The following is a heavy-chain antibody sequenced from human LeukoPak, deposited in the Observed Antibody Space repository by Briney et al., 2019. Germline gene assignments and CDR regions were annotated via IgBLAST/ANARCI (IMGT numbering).Heavy chain of an antibody. Sequence: GGSLRLSCAASGFDFSGAYMSWVRQAPGKGLEWVSGISGSGDSTYNADSVKGRFTISRDSSTNTLYLQMNSLRAEDTAVYYCAKSRSPFTNLNYFDYWGQGTLVTVSS. J-gene: IGHJ4*02. V-gene: IGHV3-23*01. D-gene: IGHD1-1*01. CDR2: ISGSGDST. CDR3: AKSRSPFTNLNYFDY. CDR1: GFDFSGAY.